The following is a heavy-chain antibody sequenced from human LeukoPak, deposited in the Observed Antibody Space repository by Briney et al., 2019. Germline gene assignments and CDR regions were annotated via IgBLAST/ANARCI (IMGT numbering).Heavy chain of an antibody. Sequence: PSETLSLTCGVYGGSFSGYYWTWIRQPPGKGLEWIGEINHSGITNYNPSLKSRVTISIDTSKNQFSLKLSSVTAADTAVYYCAREKEAKIDPWGQGTLVTVSS. V-gene: IGHV4-34*01. J-gene: IGHJ5*02. D-gene: IGHD4/OR15-4a*01. CDR1: GGSFSGYY. CDR3: AREKEAKIDP. CDR2: INHSGIT.